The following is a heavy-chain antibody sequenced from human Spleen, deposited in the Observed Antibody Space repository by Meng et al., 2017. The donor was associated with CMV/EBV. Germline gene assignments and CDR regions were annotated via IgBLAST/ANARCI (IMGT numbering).Heavy chain of an antibody. CDR1: GGSISSSTHY. CDR2: INHSGST. CDR3: ARGRYFTTTLDY. D-gene: IGHD4-17*01. Sequence: LQLQEAGPGLVKPSETLSLTCTVSGGSISSSTHYWGWIRQPPGKGLEWIGEINHSGSTNYNPSLKSRVTISVDTSKNQFSLKLSSVTAADTAVYYCARGRYFTTTLDYWGQGTLVTVSS. V-gene: IGHV4-39*07. J-gene: IGHJ4*02.